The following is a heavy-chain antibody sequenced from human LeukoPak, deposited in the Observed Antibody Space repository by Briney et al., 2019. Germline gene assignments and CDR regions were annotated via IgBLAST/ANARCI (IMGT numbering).Heavy chain of an antibody. D-gene: IGHD4-17*01. CDR2: ISSSSSYI. V-gene: IGHV3-21*01. CDR3: ARGNGDYEKVFDH. J-gene: IGHJ4*02. CDR1: GFTFSSYS. Sequence: PGGSLRLSCAASGFTFSSYSMNWVRQAPGKGLEWVLSISSSSSYIYYADSVKGRFTISRDNAKNSLYLQMNSLRAEDTAVYYCARGNGDYEKVFDHWGQGTLVTVSS.